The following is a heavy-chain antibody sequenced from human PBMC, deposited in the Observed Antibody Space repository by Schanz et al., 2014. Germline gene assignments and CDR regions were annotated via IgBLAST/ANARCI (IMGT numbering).Heavy chain of an antibody. V-gene: IGHV3-48*01. D-gene: IGHD3-3*01. CDR2: ISGSSSTK. J-gene: IGHJ5*02. CDR3: ARQPGRITVSGVVSNWFDP. CDR1: GITFSGYS. Sequence: VQLVESGGGVVQPGRSLRLSCAASGITFSGYSMNWVRQAPGKGLEWVSYISGSSSTKYYADSVKGRFTISRDNGKKSLYLQMNSLRAEDTAVYFCARQPGRITVSGVVSNWFDPWGQGTLVTVSS.